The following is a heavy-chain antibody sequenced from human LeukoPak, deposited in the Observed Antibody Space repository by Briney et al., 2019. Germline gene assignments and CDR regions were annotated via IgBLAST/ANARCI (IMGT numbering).Heavy chain of an antibody. CDR1: GFTFSSYW. CDR3: ARAQLSMVRGVNFDY. D-gene: IGHD3-10*01. V-gene: IGHV4-34*01. CDR2: INHSGST. Sequence: GSLRLSCAASGFTFSSYWMSWVRQAPGKGLEWIGEINHSGSTNYNPSLKSRVTISVDTSKNQFSLKLSSVTAADTAVYYCARAQLSMVRGVNFDYWGQGTLVTVSS. J-gene: IGHJ4*02.